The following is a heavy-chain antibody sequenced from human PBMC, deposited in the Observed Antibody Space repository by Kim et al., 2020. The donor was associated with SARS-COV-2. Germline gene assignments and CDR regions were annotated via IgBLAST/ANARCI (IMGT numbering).Heavy chain of an antibody. Sequence: SVKVSCKASGFTFTNSAMQWVRQARGQRLEWIGWIVVGSGNTNYAQKFQERVTITRDMSTNTAYMKLSSLRSEDTAVYYCAADVSSGYDREYYYYGMDVWGQGTTVTVSS. J-gene: IGHJ6*02. V-gene: IGHV1-58*02. CDR3: AADVSSGYDREYYYYGMDV. D-gene: IGHD5-12*01. CDR1: GFTFTNSA. CDR2: IVVGSGNT.